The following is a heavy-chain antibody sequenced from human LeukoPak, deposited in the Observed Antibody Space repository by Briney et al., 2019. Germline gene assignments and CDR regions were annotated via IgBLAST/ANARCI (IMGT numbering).Heavy chain of an antibody. CDR1: GFKFSSYG. V-gene: IGHV3-15*01. Sequence: AGSLRLYCAASGFKFSSYGMHWVRQAPGKGLEWVGRIKSKTDGGTADYAAPVKGRFTISRDDSKNTLYPQMNSLKTEDTAVYYCTTDYPNSGYETFDYWCQGTLVSVSS. CDR2: IKSKTDGGTA. J-gene: IGHJ4*02. CDR3: TTDYPNSGYETFDY. D-gene: IGHD5-12*01.